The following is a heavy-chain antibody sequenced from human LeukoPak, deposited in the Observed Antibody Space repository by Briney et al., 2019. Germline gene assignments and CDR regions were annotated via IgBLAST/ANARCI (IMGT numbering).Heavy chain of an antibody. CDR3: ARIRAYAVAGTGHYFDY. D-gene: IGHD6-19*01. CDR1: GYNFISYY. Sequence: GASVKVSCKASGYNFISYYMHWVRQAPGQGLEWMGWINPNSGGTNYAQKFQGRVTMTRDTSISTAYMELSRLRSDDTAVYYRARIRAYAVAGTGHYFDYWGQGTLVTVSS. CDR2: INPNSGGT. V-gene: IGHV1-2*02. J-gene: IGHJ4*02.